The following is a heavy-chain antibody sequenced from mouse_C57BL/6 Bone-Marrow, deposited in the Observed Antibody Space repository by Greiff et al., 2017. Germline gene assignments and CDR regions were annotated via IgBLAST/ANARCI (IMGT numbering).Heavy chain of an antibody. CDR2: ISSGGAYI. Sequence: EVMLVESGEGLVKPGGSLKLSCAASGFTFSSYAMSWVRQTPEKRLEWVAYISSGGAYIYYADTVKGRFTISRDNARNTLYLQMSSLKSEDTAMYYCTRDTTVVAFYWYFDVWGTGTTVTVSS. V-gene: IGHV5-9-1*02. D-gene: IGHD1-1*01. CDR1: GFTFSSYA. J-gene: IGHJ1*03. CDR3: TRDTTVVAFYWYFDV.